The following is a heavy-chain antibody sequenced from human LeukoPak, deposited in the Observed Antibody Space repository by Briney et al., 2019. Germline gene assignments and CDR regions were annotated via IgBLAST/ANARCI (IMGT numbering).Heavy chain of an antibody. CDR3: AREDGYCSGGNCYSYFAS. CDR2: IKKTGSET. Sequence: GGSLRLSCAASKFIFSNYWMSWVRQAPGKGLEWVAYIKKTGSETYYVDSVKGRFTFTRDNARNSLFLQMNSLRAGDTAVYYCAREDGYCSGGNCYSYFASWGQGTLVTVSS. V-gene: IGHV3-7*01. J-gene: IGHJ4*02. CDR1: KFIFSNYW. D-gene: IGHD2-15*01.